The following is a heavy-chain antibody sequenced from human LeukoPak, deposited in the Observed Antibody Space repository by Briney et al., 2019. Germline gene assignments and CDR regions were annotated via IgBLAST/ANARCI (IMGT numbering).Heavy chain of an antibody. CDR2: FDPEDGET. Sequence: ASVNVSCKVSGYSLTELSMHWVRQAPGKGLEWMGGFDPEDGETIYAQKFQGRVTMTEDTSTDTAYMELSSLRSEDTAVYYCATAPPTVTNYLDYWGQGTLVTVSS. CDR3: ATAPPTVTNYLDY. V-gene: IGHV1-24*01. D-gene: IGHD4-17*01. CDR1: GYSLTELS. J-gene: IGHJ4*02.